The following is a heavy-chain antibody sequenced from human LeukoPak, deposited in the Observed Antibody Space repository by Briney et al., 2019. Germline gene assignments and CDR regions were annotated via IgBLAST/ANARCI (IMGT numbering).Heavy chain of an antibody. V-gene: IGHV3-7*01. D-gene: IGHD1-26*01. CDR1: GFTFSSYW. J-gene: IGHJ4*02. CDR3: TRDWERSRDY. CDR2: IKQDGSEK. Sequence: GGSLRLSCAASGFTFSSYWMTWVRQAPGKGLEWVANIKQDGSEKYYVDSVKGRFTISRDNAKNSLYLQINSLRVEDTAIYYCTRDWERSRDYWGQGTLVTVSS.